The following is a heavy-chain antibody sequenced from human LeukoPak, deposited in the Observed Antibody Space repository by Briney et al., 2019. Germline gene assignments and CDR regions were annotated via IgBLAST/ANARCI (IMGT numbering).Heavy chain of an antibody. V-gene: IGHV3-23*01. J-gene: IGHJ4*02. CDR2: ISGSGGST. CDR1: GFTFSNYA. CDR3: VKETSSGPGYYFHY. D-gene: IGHD6-19*01. Sequence: GGSLRLSCAVSGFTFSNYAMSWVRQAPEKGLEWVSAISGSGGSTHYADSVKGRFSISRDNSKNTLYLQMNSLRAEDTAVYYCVKETSSGPGYYFHYWGQGTLVTVSS.